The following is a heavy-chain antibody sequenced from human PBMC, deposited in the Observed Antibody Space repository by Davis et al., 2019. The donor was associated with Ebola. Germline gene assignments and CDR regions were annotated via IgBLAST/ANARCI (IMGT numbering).Heavy chain of an antibody. CDR1: GFTFTDYG. D-gene: IGHD2-8*01. CDR2: IWYDGSNK. J-gene: IGHJ3*02. Sequence: LSLTCAASGFTFTDYGIHWVRQAPGKGLEGVSIIWYDGSNKDYADSVKGRFTISRDDSKNTVYLQMNSLRAEDTAVYYCARDAGTNRNGYHDAFDIWGQGTTVTVSS. V-gene: IGHV3-33*01. CDR3: ARDAGTNRNGYHDAFDI.